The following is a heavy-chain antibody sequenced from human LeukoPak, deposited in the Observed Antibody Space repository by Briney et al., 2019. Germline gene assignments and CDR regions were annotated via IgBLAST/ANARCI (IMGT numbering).Heavy chain of an antibody. J-gene: IGHJ4*02. V-gene: IGHV3-64D*06. CDR3: VKDLLQVTMKKLDH. D-gene: IGHD4-11*01. Sequence: PGGSLRLSCSVSGFTFSSYAMHWVRQAPGKGLEYVSVIRSDGVDVYYTDSVKGRFTISRDNSKNTLYLQMSSLRPEDTAVYYCVKDLLQVTMKKLDHWGQGTLVTVSS. CDR1: GFTFSSYA. CDR2: IRSDGVDV.